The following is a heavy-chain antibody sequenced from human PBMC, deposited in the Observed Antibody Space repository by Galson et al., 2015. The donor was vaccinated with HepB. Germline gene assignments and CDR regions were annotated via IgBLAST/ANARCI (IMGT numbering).Heavy chain of an antibody. V-gene: IGHV4-39*01. CDR1: GGSISSNFYY. D-gene: IGHD1-1*01. CDR3: ARHRFPYNNFDP. CDR2: SYDTGKT. J-gene: IGHJ5*02. Sequence: LSLTCTLSGGSISSNFYYWGWLRQPPGKGLEWIGTSYDTGKTYYNPSLKSRVTISVDTSKNQFSLQLTSVSASDTAVYYCARHRFPYNNFDPWGQGTLVTVSS.